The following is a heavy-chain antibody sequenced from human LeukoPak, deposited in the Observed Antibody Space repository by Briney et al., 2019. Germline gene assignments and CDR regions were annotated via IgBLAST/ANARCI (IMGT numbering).Heavy chain of an antibody. CDR3: ASNWNYVRGYGMDV. Sequence: GGSLRLSCAASGLTFSNFWMSWVRQTPGKGLEWVAYIKQDGSEKHYVDSVQGRFTISRDNAKNLLFLQMSSLRAEDSAVYYCASNWNYVRGYGMDVWGQGTTVIVSS. CDR2: IKQDGSEK. D-gene: IGHD1-7*01. J-gene: IGHJ6*02. CDR1: GLTFSNFW. V-gene: IGHV3-7*01.